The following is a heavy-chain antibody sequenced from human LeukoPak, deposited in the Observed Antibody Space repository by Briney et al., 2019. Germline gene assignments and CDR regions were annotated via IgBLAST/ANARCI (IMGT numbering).Heavy chain of an antibody. CDR1: GGTFSSYA. CDR3: ARTDCSSTSCYEAGQGAFDI. J-gene: IGHJ3*02. V-gene: IGHV1-69*13. Sequence: SVKVSCKASGGTFSSYAISWVRQAPGQGLEWMGGIIPIFGTANYAQKFQGRVTITADESTSTAYMELSSLRSEDTAVYYCARTDCSSTSCYEAGQGAFDIWGQGTMVTVSS. D-gene: IGHD2-2*01. CDR2: IIPIFGTA.